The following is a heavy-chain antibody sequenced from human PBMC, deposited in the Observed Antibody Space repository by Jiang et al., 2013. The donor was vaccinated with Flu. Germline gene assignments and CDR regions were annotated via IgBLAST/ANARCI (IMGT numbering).Heavy chain of an antibody. CDR2: IYHSGST. J-gene: IGHJ3*02. CDR1: GYSISSGYY. Sequence: KPSETLSLTCTVSGYSISSGYYWGWIRQPPGKGLEWIGSIYHSGSTYYNPSLKSRVTISVDTSKNQFSLKLSSVTAADTAVYYCARDVAAADDAFDIWGQGTMVTVSS. D-gene: IGHD2-2*01. CDR3: ARDVAAADDAFDI. V-gene: IGHV4-38-2*02.